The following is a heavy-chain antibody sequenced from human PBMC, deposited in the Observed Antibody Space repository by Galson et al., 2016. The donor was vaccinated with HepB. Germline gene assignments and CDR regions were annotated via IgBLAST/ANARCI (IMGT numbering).Heavy chain of an antibody. Sequence: PALVKPTQTLTLTCTFSGFSLSTSGMRVSWIRQPPGKALEWLARIDWDDDKFYSTSLKTRLTISKDTSKNQVVLTMTNMDPVDTATYYCARIWDGAQDYWGQGTLVTVSS. CDR3: ARIWDGAQDY. D-gene: IGHD1-26*01. CDR2: IDWDDDK. CDR1: GFSLSTSGMR. V-gene: IGHV2-70*04. J-gene: IGHJ4*02.